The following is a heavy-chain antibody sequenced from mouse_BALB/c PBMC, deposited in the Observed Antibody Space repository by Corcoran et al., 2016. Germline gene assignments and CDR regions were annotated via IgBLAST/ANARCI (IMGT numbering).Heavy chain of an antibody. Sequence: QIQLVQSGPELRKPGETVKISCKASGYTFTNYGMNWVKQATGKGLKWRGWINTYTGEPTYADDFKGRFAFSLETAASTAYLQINNLKNEDTATYFCARTYVRYYAMDYWGQGTSVTVSS. D-gene: IGHD1-1*01. CDR1: GYTFTNYG. V-gene: IGHV9-3-1*01. J-gene: IGHJ4*01. CDR2: INTYTGEP. CDR3: ARTYVRYYAMDY.